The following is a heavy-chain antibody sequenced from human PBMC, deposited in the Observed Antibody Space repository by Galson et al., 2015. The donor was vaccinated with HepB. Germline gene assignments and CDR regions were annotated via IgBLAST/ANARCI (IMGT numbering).Heavy chain of an antibody. CDR1: GFTFSSYA. CDR2: ISYDGSNK. J-gene: IGHJ4*02. D-gene: IGHD2-2*01. CDR3: ARGIVVVPAAMLY. Sequence: SLRLSCAASGFTFSSYAMHWVCQAPGKGLEWVAVISYDGSNKYYADSVKGRFTISRDNSKNTLYLQMNSLRAEDTAVYYCARGIVVVPAAMLYWGQETLVTVSS. V-gene: IGHV3-30*04.